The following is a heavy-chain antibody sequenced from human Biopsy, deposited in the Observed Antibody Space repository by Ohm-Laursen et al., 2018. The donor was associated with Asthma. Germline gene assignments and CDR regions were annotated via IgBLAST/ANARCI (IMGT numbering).Heavy chain of an antibody. CDR1: GYTFINYA. V-gene: IGHV1-46*01. D-gene: IGHD3-10*01. J-gene: IGHJ3*02. CDR3: ARVSITPGAFNI. CDR2: INPSGGST. Sequence: ASVKVSCKASGYTFINYAIHWVRQAPGQRLEWMGIINPSGGSTSYAQKFQGRVTMTRDTSTSTVYMELSSLRSEDTAVYYCARVSITPGAFNIWGQGTMVTVSS.